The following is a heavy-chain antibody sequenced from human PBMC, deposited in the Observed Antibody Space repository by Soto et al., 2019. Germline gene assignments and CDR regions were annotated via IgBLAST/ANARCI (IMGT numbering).Heavy chain of an antibody. CDR2: IPYTGNT. CDR3: ARAAYGSGSYYAPYYYYAMDV. CDR1: GASVSSYY. V-gene: IGHV4-59*02. D-gene: IGHD3-10*01. Sequence: SETLSPTCTVSGASVSSYYWSWIRQPPGKGLEWLGYIPYTGNTNYNPSLKSRVTMSVDTSKNQVSLKLSAVTAADTAVYFCARAAYGSGSYYAPYYYYAMDVWGQGTTVTVSS. J-gene: IGHJ6*02.